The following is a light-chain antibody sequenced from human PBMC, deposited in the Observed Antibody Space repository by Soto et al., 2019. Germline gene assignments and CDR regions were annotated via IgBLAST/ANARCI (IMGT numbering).Light chain of an antibody. V-gene: IGKV3-15*01. CDR3: QQYSKWPIT. J-gene: IGKJ5*01. CDR2: GIS. Sequence: EIVLTQSPATLSLSPGERATLSCRASQSVNSNYLAWYQQHPGQPPRLPIYGISTRATGIPARFSGSGSGTEFSLTISSLQSEDFAVYYCQQYSKWPITFGQGTRLEIK. CDR1: QSVNSN.